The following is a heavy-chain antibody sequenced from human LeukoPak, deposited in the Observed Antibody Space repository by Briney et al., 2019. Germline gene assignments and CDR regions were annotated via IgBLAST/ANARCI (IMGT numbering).Heavy chain of an antibody. CDR2: INPNSGGT. CDR3: ARDRELLTSYYYMDV. CDR1: GYTFTGYY. D-gene: IGHD1-26*01. Sequence: ASVKVSCKASGYTFTGYYMHWVRQAPGQGLEWMGWINPNSGGTNYAQKFQGRVTMTRDTSISTAYMELSRLRSDDTAVYYCARDRELLTSYYYMDVWGKGTTVTVSS. J-gene: IGHJ6*03. V-gene: IGHV1-2*02.